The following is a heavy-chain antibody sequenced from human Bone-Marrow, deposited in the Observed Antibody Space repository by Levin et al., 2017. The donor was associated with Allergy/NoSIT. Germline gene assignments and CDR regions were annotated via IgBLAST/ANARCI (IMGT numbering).Heavy chain of an antibody. CDR3: TRRNSSWATFTFDI. CDR1: GASISSSNW. V-gene: IGHV4-4*02. Sequence: SETLSLTCAVYGASISSSNWWNWVRQTPGGGLEWIGEIFHSGIANYNPSLKSRILISVDKSKNHFSLNLKSVTAADTALYYCTRRNSSWATFTFDIWGHGTMVTVS. J-gene: IGHJ3*02. D-gene: IGHD1/OR15-1a*01. CDR2: IFHSGIA.